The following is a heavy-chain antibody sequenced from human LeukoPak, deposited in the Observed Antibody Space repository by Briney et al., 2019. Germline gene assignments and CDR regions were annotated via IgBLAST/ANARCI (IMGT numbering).Heavy chain of an antibody. V-gene: IGHV1-46*01. Sequence: GASVKVSCKASGYTFTSYYMHWVRQAPGQGLEWMGIINPSGGSTSYAQKFQSRVTTTRDTSTSTVYMELSSLRSEDTAVYGCARDKYRGSGSYNYFDYWGHGTLVSVFS. CDR2: INPSGGST. J-gene: IGHJ4*01. CDR1: GYTFTSYY. CDR3: ARDKYRGSGSYNYFDY. D-gene: IGHD3-10*01.